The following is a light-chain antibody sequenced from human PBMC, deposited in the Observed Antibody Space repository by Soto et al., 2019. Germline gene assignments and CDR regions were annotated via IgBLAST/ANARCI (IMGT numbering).Light chain of an antibody. V-gene: IGLV2-14*01. CDR2: EVS. CDR1: SGDVGDYNF. J-gene: IGLJ1*01. Sequence: QSALTQPASVSGSDGQSITISCTGTSGDVGDYNFVSWYQQRPDKAPKLMIYEVSNRPSGVSNRFSGSKSGTTASLTISGLQGDDEADYYCSSYTSSGTQGVFGTGTKLTVL. CDR3: SSYTSSGTQGV.